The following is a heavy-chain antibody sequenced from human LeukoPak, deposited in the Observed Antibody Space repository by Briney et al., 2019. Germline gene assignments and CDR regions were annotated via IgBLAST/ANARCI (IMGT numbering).Heavy chain of an antibody. V-gene: IGHV1-2*02. CDR3: ARCLTAVAGGDAFDI. CDR1: GYTFTGYY. J-gene: IGHJ3*02. CDR2: INPNSGGT. D-gene: IGHD6-19*01. Sequence: SVKVSCKASGYTFTGYYMHWVRQAPGQGLEWMGWINPNSGGTNYAQKFQGRVTMTRDTSISTAYMELSRLRSDDTAVYYCARCLTAVAGGDAFDIWGQGTMVTVSS.